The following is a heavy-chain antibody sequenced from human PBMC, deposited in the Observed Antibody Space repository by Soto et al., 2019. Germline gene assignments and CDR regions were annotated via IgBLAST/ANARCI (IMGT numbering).Heavy chain of an antibody. D-gene: IGHD5-18*01. J-gene: IGHJ3*02. Sequence: GGSLRLSCAASGFTFSSYAMHWVRQAPGKGLEWVAVISYDGSNKYYADSVKGRFTISRDNSKNTLYLQMNSLRAEDTAVYYCARDSLITVDTAMGVKGDAFDIWGQGTMVTVSS. CDR1: GFTFSSYA. CDR2: ISYDGSNK. V-gene: IGHV3-30*04. CDR3: ARDSLITVDTAMGVKGDAFDI.